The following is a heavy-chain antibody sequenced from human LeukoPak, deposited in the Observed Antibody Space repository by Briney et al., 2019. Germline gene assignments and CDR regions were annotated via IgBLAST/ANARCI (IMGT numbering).Heavy chain of an antibody. D-gene: IGHD6-6*01. CDR1: GGSISSYY. J-gene: IGHJ4*02. V-gene: IGHV4-4*07. CDR2: IYTSGST. Sequence: SETLSLTCTVSGGSISSYYWSWIRQPAGKGLEWIGRIYTSGSTNYNPSLKSRVTMSGDTSKNQFSLKLSSVTAADTAVYYCARVEYSSSSIHFDYWGQGTLVTVSS. CDR3: ARVEYSSSSIHFDY.